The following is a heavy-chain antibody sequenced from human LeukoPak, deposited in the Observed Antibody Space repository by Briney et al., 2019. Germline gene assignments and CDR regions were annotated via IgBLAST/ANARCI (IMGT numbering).Heavy chain of an antibody. V-gene: IGHV1-2*02. CDR2: INPNSGGT. CDR1: GYTFTGYY. D-gene: IGHD1-26*01. CDR3: ARGDRELGDYYYYYYMDV. Sequence: ASVKVSCKASGYTFTGYYMHWVRQAPGQGLEWMGWINPNSGGTNYAQKFQGRVTMTRDTSISTAYMELNSLRAEDTAVYYCARGDRELGDYYYYYYMDVWGKGTTVTISS. J-gene: IGHJ6*03.